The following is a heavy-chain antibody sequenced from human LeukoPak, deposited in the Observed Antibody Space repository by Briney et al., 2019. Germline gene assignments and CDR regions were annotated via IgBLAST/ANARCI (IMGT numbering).Heavy chain of an antibody. CDR3: AKDSGIASGAPDY. Sequence: PGRSLRLSCAASGFTFSSYAMHWVRQAPGKGLEWVAVISYDGSNKYYADSVKGRFTISRDNSKNTLYLQMNSLRAEDTAVYYCAKDSGIASGAPDYWGQGTLVTVSS. CDR2: ISYDGSNK. J-gene: IGHJ4*02. V-gene: IGHV3-30*04. CDR1: GFTFSSYA.